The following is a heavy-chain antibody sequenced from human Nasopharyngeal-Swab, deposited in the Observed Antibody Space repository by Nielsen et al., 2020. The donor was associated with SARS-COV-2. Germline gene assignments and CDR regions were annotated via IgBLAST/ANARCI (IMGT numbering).Heavy chain of an antibody. CDR3: ARDYGDYERMQYYYYYGMDV. Sequence: GGSLRLSCAASGFTFSSYEMNWVRQAPGKGLEWVSYISSSGSTIYYADSVKSRFTISRDNAKNSLYLQMNSLRAEDTAVYYCARDYGDYERMQYYYYYGMDVWGQGTTVTVSS. CDR1: GFTFSSYE. CDR2: ISSSGSTI. V-gene: IGHV3-48*03. J-gene: IGHJ6*02. D-gene: IGHD4-17*01.